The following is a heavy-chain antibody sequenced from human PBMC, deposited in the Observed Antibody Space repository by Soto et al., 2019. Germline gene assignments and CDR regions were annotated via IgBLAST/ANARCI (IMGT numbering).Heavy chain of an antibody. J-gene: IGHJ4*02. Sequence: PSETLSLTCAVYGGSFSGSYWSWIRQPPGKGLEWIGEINHSGSTNYSPSLKSRVTISVDTSKNQFSLKLSSVTAADTAVYYCARGRGRAAGLFDYWGQGTLVTVSS. V-gene: IGHV4-34*01. CDR3: ARGRGRAAGLFDY. CDR1: GGSFSGSY. CDR2: INHSGST. D-gene: IGHD2-15*01.